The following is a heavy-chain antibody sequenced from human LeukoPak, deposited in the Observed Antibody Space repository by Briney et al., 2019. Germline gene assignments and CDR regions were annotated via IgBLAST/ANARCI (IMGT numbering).Heavy chain of an antibody. CDR3: AKDRQWLVRNWFDP. CDR2: ISGSGGST. CDR1: GFTFSSHA. V-gene: IGHV3-23*01. D-gene: IGHD6-19*01. Sequence: PGGSLRLSCAASGFTFSSHAMSWVGQAPGKGLEWVSAISGSGGSTYYADSVKGRFTISRDNSKNTLYLQMNSLRAEDTAVYYCAKDRQWLVRNWFDPWGQGTLVTVSS. J-gene: IGHJ5*02.